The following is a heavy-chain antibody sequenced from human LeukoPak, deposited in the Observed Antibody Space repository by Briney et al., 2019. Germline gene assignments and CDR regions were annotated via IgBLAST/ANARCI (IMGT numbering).Heavy chain of an antibody. V-gene: IGHV3-7*01. CDR3: ATYSSLNTREFQY. Sequence: GGSLRLSCEASGLTFSRDWMGWVRQAPGKGLEWVANIRQDGGETYYGDSVKGRFIISRDNAKNSLFLQMNRLRAEDTAVYYCATYSSLNTREFQYWGQGTLITVSP. D-gene: IGHD3-22*01. CDR1: GLTFSRDW. CDR2: IRQDGGET. J-gene: IGHJ1*01.